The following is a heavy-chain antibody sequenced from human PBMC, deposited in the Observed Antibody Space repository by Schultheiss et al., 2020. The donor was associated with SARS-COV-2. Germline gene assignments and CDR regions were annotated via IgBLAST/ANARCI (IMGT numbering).Heavy chain of an antibody. V-gene: IGHV3-30*04. Sequence: GGSLRLSCAASRFTFSSYAMHWVRQAPGKGLEWVAVISYDGSNKYYADSVKGRFTISRDNSKNTLYLQINSLRAEDTAVYYCARDGYYDFWSGYPPHYGMDVWGQGTTVTVSS. CDR1: RFTFSSYA. CDR2: ISYDGSNK. CDR3: ARDGYYDFWSGYPPHYGMDV. J-gene: IGHJ6*02. D-gene: IGHD3-3*01.